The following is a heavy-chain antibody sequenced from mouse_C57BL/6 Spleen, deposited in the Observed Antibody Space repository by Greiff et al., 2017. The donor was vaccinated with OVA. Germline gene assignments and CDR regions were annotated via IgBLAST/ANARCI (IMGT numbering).Heavy chain of an antibody. CDR2: IYPGDGDT. D-gene: IGHD2-3*01. CDR1: GYAFSSSW. Sequence: QVHVKQSGPELVKPGASVKISCKASGYAFSSSWMNWVKQRPGKGLEWIGRIYPGDGDTNYNGKFKGKATLTADKSSSTAYMQLSSLTSEDSAVYFCARDDGYYEFAYWGQGTLVTVSA. V-gene: IGHV1-82*01. CDR3: ARDDGYYEFAY. J-gene: IGHJ3*01.